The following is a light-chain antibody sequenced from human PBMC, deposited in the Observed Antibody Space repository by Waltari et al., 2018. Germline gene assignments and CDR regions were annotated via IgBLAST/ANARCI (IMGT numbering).Light chain of an antibody. Sequence: EVVLTQSPAPLSLSPGERATLSCRASQSVSNSLAGYRQKPGQAPSLLIYDASNRAAGIPARFSGSGSGTDFTLTISSLEPEDFAVYYCQLRTGWPMTFGQGTRLQIK. CDR2: DAS. CDR3: QLRTGWPMT. J-gene: IGKJ5*01. CDR1: QSVSNS. V-gene: IGKV3-11*01.